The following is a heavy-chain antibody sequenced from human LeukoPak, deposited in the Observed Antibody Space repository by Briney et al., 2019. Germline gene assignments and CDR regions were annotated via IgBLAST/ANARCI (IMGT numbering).Heavy chain of an antibody. V-gene: IGHV3-74*01. D-gene: IGHD1-26*01. CDR1: GFTVSDYW. CDR3: ARIIVGATGIDY. Sequence: GGSLRLSCAASGFTVSDYWMHWVRQVPGKGLVWVSRINTDGSMTHYADSVKGRFTVSRDNAKNTLYLQMNSLRVEDMAVYYCARIIVGATGIDYWGQGTLVTVSS. J-gene: IGHJ4*02. CDR2: INTDGSMT.